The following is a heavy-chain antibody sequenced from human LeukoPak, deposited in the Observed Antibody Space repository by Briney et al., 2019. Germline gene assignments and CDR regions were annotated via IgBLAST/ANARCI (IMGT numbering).Heavy chain of an antibody. CDR3: ASTRTTRGRNYFDY. J-gene: IGHJ4*02. V-gene: IGHV4-34*01. Sequence: SETLSLTCAVYGGSFSGYYWSWIRQPPGKGLEWIGEINHSGSTNYNPSLKSRVTISVDTSKNQFSLKLSAVTPAETAVYYVASTRTTRGRNYFDYWGQGTLVTVSS. CDR2: INHSGST. CDR1: GGSFSGYY. D-gene: IGHD1/OR15-1a*01.